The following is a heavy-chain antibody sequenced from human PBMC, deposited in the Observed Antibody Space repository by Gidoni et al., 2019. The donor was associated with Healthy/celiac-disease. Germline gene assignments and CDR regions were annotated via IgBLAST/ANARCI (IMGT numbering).Heavy chain of an antibody. CDR3: AKDRLPTVTPVFDY. J-gene: IGHJ4*02. V-gene: IGHV3-30*18. CDR2: ISYDGSNK. Sequence: VSGFTFSSYGMHWVRQAPGKGLEWVAVISYDGSNKYYADSVKGRFTISRDNSKNKLYLQMNSVRAEDTAVYYCAKDRLPTVTPVFDYWGQGTLVTVSS. D-gene: IGHD4-17*01. CDR1: GFTFSSYG.